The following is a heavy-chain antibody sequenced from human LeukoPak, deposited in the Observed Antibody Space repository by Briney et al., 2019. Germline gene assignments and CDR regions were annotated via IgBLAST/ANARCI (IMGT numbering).Heavy chain of an antibody. V-gene: IGHV3-48*03. J-gene: IGHJ4*02. D-gene: IGHD2-15*01. CDR1: GFTFSSYE. CDR2: ISGSSSNT. CDR3: TRHPAEGDY. Sequence: PGGSLRLSCAASGFTFSSYEMNWVRQAPGKGLESVSYISGSSSNTNYADSVRGRFTISRDDAKKTLYLQMNSLRPEDTAVYYCTRHPAEGDYWGQGTLVTVSS.